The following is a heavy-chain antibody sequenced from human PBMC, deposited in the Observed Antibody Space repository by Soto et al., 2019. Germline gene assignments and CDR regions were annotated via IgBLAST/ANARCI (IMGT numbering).Heavy chain of an antibody. Sequence: QVQLQESGPGLVKPSETLSLTCTVSGGSVSSGNYYWSWIRQPPGKGLEWVGYIFDSGSPNYNPSLKSRVTISVDTSKNQFSLKLSSVTAADTAVYYCARHEETEGNYWGQGTLVTVSS. V-gene: IGHV4-61*01. CDR2: IFDSGSP. D-gene: IGHD3-10*01. CDR3: ARHEETEGNY. J-gene: IGHJ4*02. CDR1: GGSVSSGNYY.